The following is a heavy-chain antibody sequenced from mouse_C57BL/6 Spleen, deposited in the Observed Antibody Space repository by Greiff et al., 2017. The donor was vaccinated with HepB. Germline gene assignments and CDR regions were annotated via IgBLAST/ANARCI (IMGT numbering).Heavy chain of an antibody. Sequence: EVKLMESEGGLVQPGSSMKLSCTASGFTFSDYYMAWVRQVPEKGLEWVANINYDGSSTYYLESLKSRFIISGDNAKNILYLQMSSLKSEDTASYYCARRVYGSSFDYWGQGTTLTVSS. V-gene: IGHV5-16*01. CDR2: INYDGSST. CDR3: ARRVYGSSFDY. CDR1: GFTFSDYY. D-gene: IGHD1-1*01. J-gene: IGHJ2*01.